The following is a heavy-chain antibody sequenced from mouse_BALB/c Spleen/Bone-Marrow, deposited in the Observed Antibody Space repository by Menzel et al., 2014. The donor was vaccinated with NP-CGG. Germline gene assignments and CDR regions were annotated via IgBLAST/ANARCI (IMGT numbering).Heavy chain of an antibody. J-gene: IGHJ3*01. Sequence: EVKLQESGGGLVQPGGSLKLSCAASGFDFSGFWMGWVRRAPGKGLEWIGEINPDSSTINYTPSLKDRFIISRDNAKNTLYLQMSKVRSEDTALYYCARLGYYGGFAYWGQGTLVTVSA. CDR2: INPDSSTI. V-gene: IGHV4-1*02. CDR3: ARLGYYGGFAY. D-gene: IGHD2-3*01. CDR1: GFDFSGFW.